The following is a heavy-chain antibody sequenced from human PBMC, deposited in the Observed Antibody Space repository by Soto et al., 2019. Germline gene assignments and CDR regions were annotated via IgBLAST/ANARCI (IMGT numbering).Heavy chain of an antibody. V-gene: IGHV1-69*01. CDR2: IIPIFGTA. Sequence: QVQLVQSGAEVKKPGSSVKVSCKASGGTFSGYAISCVRQAPGQGLEWMGGIIPIFGTANYAQKLQGRVTLTADQSTSTVYMELSSLRSEDTAIYHCARERDFVLADGYYYYPGRDVWGQGTKVTVS. CDR1: GGTFSGYA. CDR3: ARERDFVLADGYYYYPGRDV. D-gene: IGHD3-16*02. J-gene: IGHJ6*02.